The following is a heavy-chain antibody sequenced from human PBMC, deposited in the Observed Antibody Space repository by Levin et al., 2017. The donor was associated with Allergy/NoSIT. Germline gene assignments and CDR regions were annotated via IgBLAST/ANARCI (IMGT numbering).Heavy chain of an antibody. J-gene: IGHJ4*02. CDR2: ITYTATTT. Sequence: GGSLRLSCAASGFTFSGYAMTWVRQAPGKGLEWVSTITYTATTTFYADSVKGRFTISRDNSKNTLYLQMNSLRAEDTAVYYCVKDQGHCGSSGCPGGWLFDDWGRGKLVTVSS. CDR3: VKDQGHCGSSGCPGGWLFDD. D-gene: IGHD2-2*01. CDR1: GFTFSGYA. V-gene: IGHV3-23*01.